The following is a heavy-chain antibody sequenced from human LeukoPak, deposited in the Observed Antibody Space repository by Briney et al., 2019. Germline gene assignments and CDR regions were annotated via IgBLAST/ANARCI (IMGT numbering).Heavy chain of an antibody. CDR1: GFTLSGSA. D-gene: IGHD2-2*01. CDR2: IRSKANSYAT. Sequence: GGSLRLSCAASGFTLSGSAMHWVRQASGKGLEWVGRIRSKANSYATAYAASVKGRFTTSRDDSKNTAYLQMNSLKTEDTAVYYCTRTDVVPAAIWGQGTLVTVSS. V-gene: IGHV3-73*01. CDR3: TRTDVVPAAI. J-gene: IGHJ4*02.